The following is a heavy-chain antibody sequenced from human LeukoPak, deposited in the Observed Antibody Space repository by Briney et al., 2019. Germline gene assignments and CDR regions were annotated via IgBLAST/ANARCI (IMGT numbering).Heavy chain of an antibody. Sequence: GGSLRLSCAASGFTFSSYWMSWVRQAPGEGLEWVAKINQDGTEKAYVDSVRGRFTISRDNAKNSLFLQMNSLRAEDTAVYYCARGGGLDVWGQGATVTVSS. J-gene: IGHJ6*02. CDR2: INQDGTEK. V-gene: IGHV3-7*03. CDR3: ARGGGLDV. D-gene: IGHD3-16*01. CDR1: GFTFSSYW.